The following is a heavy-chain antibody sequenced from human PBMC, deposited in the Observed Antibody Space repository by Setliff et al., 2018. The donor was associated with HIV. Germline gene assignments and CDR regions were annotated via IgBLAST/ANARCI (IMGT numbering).Heavy chain of an antibody. CDR1: GYTLSELS. CDR3: ARKYTGGPLDY. V-gene: IGHV1-24*01. D-gene: IGHD6-19*01. Sequence: ASVKVSCKVSGYTLSELSMHWVRQAPGEGLEWMGGFDPEDGETIYAEKLQGRVTMTTDTSTSTAYMELRSLRSDDTAMYYCARKYTGGPLDYWGQGTRVTVPQ. CDR2: FDPEDGET. J-gene: IGHJ4*02.